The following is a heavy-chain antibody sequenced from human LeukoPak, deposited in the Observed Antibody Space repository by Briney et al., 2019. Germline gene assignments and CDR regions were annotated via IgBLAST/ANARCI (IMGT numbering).Heavy chain of an antibody. Sequence: GGSLRLSCAASGFTFSNYAMSWVRQALGKGLEWVSGTSSSGGTTYYADSVKGRFTISRDNSKDTLYLQMNSLRAEDTALYYCAKDTGQWPVRTFDYWGQGTLVTVSS. D-gene: IGHD6-19*01. CDR2: TSSSGGTT. CDR1: GFTFSNYA. CDR3: AKDTGQWPVRTFDY. J-gene: IGHJ4*02. V-gene: IGHV3-23*01.